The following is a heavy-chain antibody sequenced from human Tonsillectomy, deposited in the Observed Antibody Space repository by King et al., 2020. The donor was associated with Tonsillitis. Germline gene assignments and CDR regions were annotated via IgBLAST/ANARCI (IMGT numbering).Heavy chain of an antibody. CDR3: ARPYTTSFYYFDL. Sequence: VQLQESGPGLVKPSETLSLTCTVSGGSISGDYWSWIRQPPGKGLEWIGYIYYSGSTNYNPSLKSRVTMSVDTSKNNFSLRLSSVTAADTAVYYCARPYTTSFYYFDLWGRGTLVTVSS. J-gene: IGHJ2*01. CDR2: IYYSGST. V-gene: IGHV4-59*08. D-gene: IGHD6-6*01. CDR1: GGSISGDY.